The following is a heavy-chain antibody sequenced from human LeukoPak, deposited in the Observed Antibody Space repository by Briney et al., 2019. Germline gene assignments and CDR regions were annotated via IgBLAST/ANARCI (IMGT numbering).Heavy chain of an antibody. CDR1: GGSFSGYY. V-gene: IGHV4-34*01. CDR3: AGYGNYWDWYFDL. J-gene: IGHJ2*01. Sequence: SETLSLTCAVYGGSFSGYYWSWIRQPPGKGLEWIGEINHSGSTNYNPSLKSRVTISIDTSKNQISLRLTSVTAADTAVYYCAGYGNYWDWYFDLWGRGTLVTVSS. CDR2: INHSGST. D-gene: IGHD4-11*01.